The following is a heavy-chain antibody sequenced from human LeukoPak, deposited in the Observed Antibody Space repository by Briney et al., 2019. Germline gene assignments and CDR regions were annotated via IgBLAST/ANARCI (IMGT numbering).Heavy chain of an antibody. CDR1: GYTFTSYG. CDR2: ISAYNGNT. J-gene: IGHJ4*02. Sequence: ASVKVSCKASGYTFTSYGISWVRQAPGQGLEWVGWISAYNGNTNYAQKLQGRVTMTTDTSTSTAYMELRSLRSDDTAVYYCARVPYYYDSSGYYFDYWGQGTLVTVSS. V-gene: IGHV1-18*01. CDR3: ARVPYYYDSSGYYFDY. D-gene: IGHD3-22*01.